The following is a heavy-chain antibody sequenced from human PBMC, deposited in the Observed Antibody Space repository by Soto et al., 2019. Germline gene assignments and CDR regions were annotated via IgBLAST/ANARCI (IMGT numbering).Heavy chain of an antibody. CDR3: ARDRSTYGGGGTGEVKENWFDP. Sequence: PSETLSLTCSVSGSSISRYYWSWIRQPPGKGLEWIGYAYYSGDTGYNPSLQSRVTMAVDTSKNQVSLKLTSVTAADTAVYYCARDRSTYGGGGTGEVKENWFDPWGQGALVTVSS. CDR2: AYYSGDT. V-gene: IGHV4-59*01. CDR1: GSSISRYY. D-gene: IGHD2-8*01. J-gene: IGHJ5*02.